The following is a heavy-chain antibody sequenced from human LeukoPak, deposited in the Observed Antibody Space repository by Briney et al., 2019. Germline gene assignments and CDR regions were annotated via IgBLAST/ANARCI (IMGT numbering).Heavy chain of an antibody. CDR3: ARAAWDIVVVVAGSGYMDV. V-gene: IGHV3-21*04. J-gene: IGHJ6*03. CDR1: GFTFSSYS. CDR2: ISSSSSYI. Sequence: GGSLRLSCAASGFTFSSYSMNWVRQAPGKGLEWVSSISSSSSYIYYADSVKGRFTISRDNAKNSLYLQMNSLRAEDTAVYYCARAAWDIVVVVAGSGYMDVWGKGTTVTISS. D-gene: IGHD2-15*01.